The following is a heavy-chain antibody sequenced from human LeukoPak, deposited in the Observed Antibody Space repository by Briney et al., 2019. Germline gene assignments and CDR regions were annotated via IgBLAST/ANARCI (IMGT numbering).Heavy chain of an antibody. J-gene: IGHJ6*03. Sequence: ASVKVSCKTSGYTFSDYYIHWIRQAPGQGLEWVGWINPNSGDTDYAQKFQGRVTMTRDTSISTAYMELSRLRSDDTAVYYCSRNYYYYMDVWGKGTTVTISS. V-gene: IGHV1-2*02. CDR1: GYTFSDYY. CDR2: INPNSGDT. CDR3: SRNYYYYMDV.